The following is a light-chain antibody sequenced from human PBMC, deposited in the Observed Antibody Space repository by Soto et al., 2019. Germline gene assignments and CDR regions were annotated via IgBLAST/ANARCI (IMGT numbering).Light chain of an antibody. CDR2: AAS. V-gene: IGKV3-20*01. J-gene: IGKJ1*01. Sequence: EIVMTQSPATLSVSPGERATLSCRASQSVSSTLAWYQQKPGQAPRLVIYAASSRATGVPDRFSGSGSGTDFTLTISRLEPEDFAVYYCQQYAKPPLTFGQGTKVDIK. CDR3: QQYAKPPLT. CDR1: QSVSST.